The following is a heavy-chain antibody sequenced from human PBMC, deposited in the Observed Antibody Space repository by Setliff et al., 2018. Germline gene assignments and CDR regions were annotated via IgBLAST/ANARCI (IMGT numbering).Heavy chain of an antibody. D-gene: IGHD5-12*01. Sequence: SETLSLTCTVSDGSLSTYYWSWIRQPPGKGLEFIGYVYYSGTANYSPSLRSRLTISVDTSKNQFSLKLRSVTAADTAVYYCARGGTFRYFDFWGQGTVVTVSS. J-gene: IGHJ4*02. CDR3: ARGGTFRYFDF. CDR1: DGSLSTYY. V-gene: IGHV4-59*01. CDR2: VYYSGTA.